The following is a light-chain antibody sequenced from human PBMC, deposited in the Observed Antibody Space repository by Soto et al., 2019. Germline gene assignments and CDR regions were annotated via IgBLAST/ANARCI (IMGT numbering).Light chain of an antibody. CDR3: SSYTSSSTYV. CDR2: EVS. J-gene: IGLJ1*01. Sequence: SALTQAASVSGSPGQSITISCTGTSSDVGGYNYVSWYQQHPGKAPKLMIYEVSNRPSGVSNRFSGSKSGNTASLTISGLQAEDEADYYCSSYTSSSTYVFGTGTKV. CDR1: SSDVGGYNY. V-gene: IGLV2-14*01.